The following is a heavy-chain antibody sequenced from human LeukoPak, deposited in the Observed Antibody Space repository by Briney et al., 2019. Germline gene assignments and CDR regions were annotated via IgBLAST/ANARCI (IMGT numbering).Heavy chain of an antibody. CDR1: GYTFTGYY. V-gene: IGHV1-2*02. J-gene: IGHJ3*02. CDR2: INPNSGGT. Sequence: ASVKVSCKASGYTFTGYYMHWVRQAPGQGLEWMGWINPNSGGTNYAQKLQGRVTMTTDTSISTAYMELSRLRSDDTAVYYCARDSHYDSSGPGVDDAFDIWGQGTMVTVSS. D-gene: IGHD3-22*01. CDR3: ARDSHYDSSGPGVDDAFDI.